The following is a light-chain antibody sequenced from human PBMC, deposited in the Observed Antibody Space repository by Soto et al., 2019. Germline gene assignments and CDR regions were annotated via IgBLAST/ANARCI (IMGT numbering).Light chain of an antibody. J-gene: IGLJ2*01. Sequence: QSVLTQPPSASGTPGQRVTISCSGGSSNIGRNSVSWYQQVPGTAPKLIIFNNNERPSGSPGRFSGSKSGASASLAIVGLQSEDEADYFCASWDDNLNGPLLFGGGTKLTVL. CDR2: NNN. CDR1: SSNIGRNS. V-gene: IGLV1-44*01. CDR3: ASWDDNLNGPLL.